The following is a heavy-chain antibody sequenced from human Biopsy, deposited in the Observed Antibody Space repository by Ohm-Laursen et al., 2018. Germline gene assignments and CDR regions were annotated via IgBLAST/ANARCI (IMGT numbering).Heavy chain of an antibody. V-gene: IGHV4-31*03. CDR2: IYYSGRT. D-gene: IGHD2-15*01. J-gene: IGHJ3*02. Sequence: SQTLSLTCTVSGGSINSGGYYWSWLRQHPGKGLEWIGYIYYSGRTYYNPSLKSRLSISVDTSKNQFSLRLSSVTAADTAVYYCAREVLGDCSGGSCYHDAFDIWGQGTMVTVSS. CDR3: AREVLGDCSGGSCYHDAFDI. CDR1: GGSINSGGYY.